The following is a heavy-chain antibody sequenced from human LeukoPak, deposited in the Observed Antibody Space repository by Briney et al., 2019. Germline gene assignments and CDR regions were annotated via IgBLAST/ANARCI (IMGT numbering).Heavy chain of an antibody. CDR2: MNPNSGNT. CDR1: GYTFTSYD. Sequence: ASVKVSCKASGYTFTSYDINWVRQAPGQGLEWMGWMNPNSGNTGYAQKFQGRVTMTRNTSISTAYMELSSLRSEDTAVYYCARVTIFGVVIIAEDYYYYGMDVWGQGTTVTVSS. D-gene: IGHD3-3*01. CDR3: ARVTIFGVVIIAEDYYYYGMDV. V-gene: IGHV1-8*01. J-gene: IGHJ6*02.